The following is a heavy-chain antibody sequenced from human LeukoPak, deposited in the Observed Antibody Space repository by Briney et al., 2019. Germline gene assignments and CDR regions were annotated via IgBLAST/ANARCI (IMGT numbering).Heavy chain of an antibody. J-gene: IGHJ1*01. CDR2: IRSKAYGGTT. V-gene: IGHV3-49*04. Sequence: PGGCLRLSCTASGFTFGDYAMSWVRQAPGKGLEWVGFIRSKAYGGTTEYAASVKGRFTISRDDSKSIAYLQMNSLKTEDTAVYYCTTRPSSSWYPGDFQHWGQGTLVTVSS. D-gene: IGHD6-13*01. CDR1: GFTFGDYA. CDR3: TTRPSSSWYPGDFQH.